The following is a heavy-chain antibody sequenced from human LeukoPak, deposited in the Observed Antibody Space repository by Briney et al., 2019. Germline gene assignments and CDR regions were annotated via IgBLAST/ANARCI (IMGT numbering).Heavy chain of an antibody. CDR1: GFTFSSYG. CDR2: ISGSGGKT. D-gene: IGHD2-21*01. V-gene: IGHV3-23*01. CDR3: AKAPVTSCRGAYCYPFDS. Sequence: PGGSLRLSCAASGFTFSSYGMSWVRQAPGKGLEWVSGISGSGGKTDYADSVKGRFTISRDNSKNTLYLQMNSLRAEDAAVYFCAKAPVTSCRGAYCYPFDSWGQGTLVTVSS. J-gene: IGHJ4*02.